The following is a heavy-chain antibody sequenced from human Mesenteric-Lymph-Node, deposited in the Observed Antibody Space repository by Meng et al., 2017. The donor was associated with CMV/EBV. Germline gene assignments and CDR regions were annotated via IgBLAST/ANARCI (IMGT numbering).Heavy chain of an antibody. J-gene: IGHJ4*02. Sequence: CNGSGYSFTSYWIGWVRQMPGKGLEWMGIIYPGDSDTRYSPSFQGQVTISADKSISTAYLQWSSLKASDTAMYYCARLASTSGYALDYWGQGTLVTVSS. CDR2: IYPGDSDT. CDR1: GYSFTSYW. CDR3: ARLASTSGYALDY. D-gene: IGHD5-12*01. V-gene: IGHV5-51*01.